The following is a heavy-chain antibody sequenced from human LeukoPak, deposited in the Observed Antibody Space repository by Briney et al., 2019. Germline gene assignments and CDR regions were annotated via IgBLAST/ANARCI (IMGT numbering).Heavy chain of an antibody. D-gene: IGHD3-10*01. Sequence: SETLSLTCAVYGGSFSGYYWSWIRQPPGKGLEWIGEINHSGSTNYNPSLKSRVTISVDTSKNQFSLKLSSVTATDTAIYYCARRYNNYAFDFWGQGTMVTVS. CDR3: ARRYNNYAFDF. V-gene: IGHV4-34*01. CDR1: GGSFSGYY. J-gene: IGHJ3*01. CDR2: INHSGST.